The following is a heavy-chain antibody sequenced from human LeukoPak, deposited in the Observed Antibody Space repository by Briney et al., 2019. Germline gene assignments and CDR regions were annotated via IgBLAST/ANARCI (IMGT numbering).Heavy chain of an antibody. D-gene: IGHD3-3*01. CDR3: ARAGTSKRFLEWWGTLGAFDI. Sequence: ASVKVSCKASGYTFTGYYMHWVRQAPGQGLEWMGWINPNSGGTNYAQKFQGRVTMTRDTSISTAYMELSRLRSDDTAVYYCARAGTSKRFLEWWGTLGAFDIWGQGTMVTVSS. CDR2: INPNSGGT. V-gene: IGHV1-2*02. J-gene: IGHJ3*02. CDR1: GYTFTGYY.